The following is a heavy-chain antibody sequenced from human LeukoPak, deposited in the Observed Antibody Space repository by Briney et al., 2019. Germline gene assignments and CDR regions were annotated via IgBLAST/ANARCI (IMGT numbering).Heavy chain of an antibody. CDR2: ISSSSSTI. CDR1: GFTFSSYS. CDR3: ARDYGSGSYYTNDY. V-gene: IGHV3-48*01. D-gene: IGHD3-10*01. J-gene: IGHJ4*02. Sequence: PGGSLRLSCAASGFTFSSYSMNWVRQAPGKGLEWVSYISSSSSTIYYADSVKGRFTISRDNAKNSLYLQMNSLRAEDTAVYYCARDYGSGSYYTNDYWGQGTLVTVSS.